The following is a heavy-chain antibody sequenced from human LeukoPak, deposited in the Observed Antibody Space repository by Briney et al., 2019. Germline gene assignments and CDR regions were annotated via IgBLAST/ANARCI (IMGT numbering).Heavy chain of an antibody. V-gene: IGHV3-23*01. CDR3: AKDLERGNYDYVWGTKKGTAFDY. D-gene: IGHD3-16*01. Sequence: GRSLRLSCATSGFTFSSYAMSWVRQAPGKGLEWVSAISGSGGSTYYADSVKGRFTISRDNSKNTLYLQMNSLRAEDTAVYYCAKDLERGNYDYVWGTKKGTAFDYWGQGTLVTVSS. CDR1: GFTFSSYA. J-gene: IGHJ4*02. CDR2: ISGSGGST.